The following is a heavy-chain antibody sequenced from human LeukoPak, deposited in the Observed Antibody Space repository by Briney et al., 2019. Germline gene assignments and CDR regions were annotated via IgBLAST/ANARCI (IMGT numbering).Heavy chain of an antibody. CDR1: GFTFSSYG. CDR3: ARDQADYYDSSGYYKNPVFDY. Sequence: GGSLRLSCAASGFTFSSYGMHWVRQAPGKGLEWVAVIWYDGSNKYYADSVKGRFTISRDNSKNTLYLQMNSPRAEDTAVYYCARDQADYYDSSGYYKNPVFDYWGQGTLVTVSS. J-gene: IGHJ4*02. CDR2: IWYDGSNK. D-gene: IGHD3-22*01. V-gene: IGHV3-33*01.